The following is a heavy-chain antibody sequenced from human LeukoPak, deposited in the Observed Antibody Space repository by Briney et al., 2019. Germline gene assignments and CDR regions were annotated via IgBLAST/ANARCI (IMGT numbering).Heavy chain of an antibody. CDR1: GFTVSSNY. CDR2: IYSGGST. J-gene: IGHJ3*02. Sequence: GGSLRLSCAASGFTVSSNYMSWVRQAPGKGLEWVSVIYSGGSTYYADSVKGRFTISRDNSKNTLCLQMNSLRAEDTAVYYCASDSSGYLPPAFDIWGQGTMVTVSS. V-gene: IGHV3-66*01. D-gene: IGHD3-22*01. CDR3: ASDSSGYLPPAFDI.